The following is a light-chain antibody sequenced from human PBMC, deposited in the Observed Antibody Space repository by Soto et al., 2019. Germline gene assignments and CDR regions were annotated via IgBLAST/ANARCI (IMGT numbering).Light chain of an antibody. CDR2: GNT. CDR1: SSNIGAGYD. J-gene: IGLJ2*01. V-gene: IGLV1-40*01. CDR3: QSYDSSLSGSRV. Sequence: QSVLTQPPSVSGAPGQRVTISCTGSSSNIGAGYDVHWYQQLPGTAPKLLIYGNTNRPSGVPDRFSGSMSGTSASLAITGLQAEDEADYYCQSYDSSLSGSRVFGGGTNVTVL.